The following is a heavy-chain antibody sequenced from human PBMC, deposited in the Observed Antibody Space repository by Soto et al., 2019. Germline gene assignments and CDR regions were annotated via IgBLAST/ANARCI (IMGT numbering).Heavy chain of an antibody. CDR1: GYTFTSYG. J-gene: IGHJ6*02. D-gene: IGHD3-3*01. V-gene: IGHV1-18*01. Sequence: QVQLVQSGAEVKKPGASVKVSCKASGYTFTSYGISWVRQAPGQGLEWMGWISAYNGNTNYAQKLQGRVTMTTDTPTSTAYRELRSLRSYDTAVYYCARDNEYSDDVWSSYYTDYYRMYVWGPGTTVTGSS. CDR2: ISAYNGNT. CDR3: ARDNEYSDDVWSSYYTDYYRMYV.